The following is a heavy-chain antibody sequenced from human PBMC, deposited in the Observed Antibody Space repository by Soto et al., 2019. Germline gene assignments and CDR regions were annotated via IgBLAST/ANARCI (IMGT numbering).Heavy chain of an antibody. Sequence: EVQLVESGGGLVQPGGSLRLSCAASGFTISDYWMQWVRQAPGKGLVWVSRIKFDGSSISYADSVKGRFTISRDNAWNTLYLQMTSLRAEDTAVYYCARGLKNFYGVDVWGQGTTVTVTS. CDR1: GFTISDYW. CDR3: ARGLKNFYGVDV. V-gene: IGHV3-74*01. J-gene: IGHJ6*02. CDR2: IKFDGSSI.